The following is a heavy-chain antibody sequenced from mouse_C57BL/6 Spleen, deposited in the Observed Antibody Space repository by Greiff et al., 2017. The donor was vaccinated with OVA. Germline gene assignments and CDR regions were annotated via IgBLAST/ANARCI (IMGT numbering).Heavy chain of an antibody. J-gene: IGHJ3*01. CDR2: IDPTSGGT. CDR1: GYNFTNSW. CDR3: ARYPGFAY. V-gene: IGHV1-72*01. Sequence: QVQLQQPGAELVKPGASVKLSCKASGYNFTNSWMHWVKQRPGRGLEWIGRIDPTSGGTKYTEKFKSKATLTVDKPSSTAYMQVSSLASEDSAVYYCARYPGFAYWGQGTLVTVSA.